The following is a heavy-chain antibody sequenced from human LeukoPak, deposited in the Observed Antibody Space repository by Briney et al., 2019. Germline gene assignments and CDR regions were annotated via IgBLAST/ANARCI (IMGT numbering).Heavy chain of an antibody. CDR2: ISSSSSYI. D-gene: IGHD2-21*02. CDR3: ARSPQFNCGGDCWPPYNWFDP. CDR1: GFTFSSYS. Sequence: GGSLRLSCAASGFTFSSYSMNWVRQAPGKGLEWVSSISSSSSYIYYADSVKGRFTISRDNAKNSLYLQMNSLRAEDTAVYYCARSPQFNCGGDCWPPYNWFDPWGQGTLVTVSS. V-gene: IGHV3-21*01. J-gene: IGHJ5*02.